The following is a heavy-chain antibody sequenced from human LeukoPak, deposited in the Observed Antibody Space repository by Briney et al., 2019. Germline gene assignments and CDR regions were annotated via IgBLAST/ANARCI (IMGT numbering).Heavy chain of an antibody. Sequence: GGSLRLSCAASGFTFSDYYMSWIRQAPGKGLEWVSYISSSGSTIYYADSVKGRFTISRDNVKNSLYLQMNSLRAEDTAVYYCAREYSSSWATFDYWGQGTLVTVSS. CDR2: ISSSGSTI. D-gene: IGHD6-13*01. CDR1: GFTFSDYY. CDR3: AREYSSSWATFDY. V-gene: IGHV3-11*01. J-gene: IGHJ4*02.